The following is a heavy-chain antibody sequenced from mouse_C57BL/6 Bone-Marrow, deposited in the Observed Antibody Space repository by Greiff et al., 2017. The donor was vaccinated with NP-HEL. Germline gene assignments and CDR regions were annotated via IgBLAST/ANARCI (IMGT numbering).Heavy chain of an antibody. J-gene: IGHJ4*01. V-gene: IGHV7-3*01. CDR3: ACSIYADYADDPLYALDY. D-gene: IGHD2-13*01. CDR1: GFTFTDYY. Sequence: EVQLVESGGGLVQPGGSLSLSCAASGFTFTDYYMSWVRQPPGKALEWLGFIRNKANGYTTEYSASVKGRFTISRDNCQSIIYLQMNAPRAADSDTYYCACSIYADYADDPLYALDYWGQGTSVSVSS. CDR2: IRNKANGYTT.